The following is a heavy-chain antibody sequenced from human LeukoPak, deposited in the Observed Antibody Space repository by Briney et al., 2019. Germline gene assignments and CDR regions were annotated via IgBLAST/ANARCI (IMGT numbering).Heavy chain of an antibody. D-gene: IGHD1-7*01. CDR1: GYTFTSYG. CDR2: ISAYNGNT. CDR3: ASGRYNWNYGAFDI. J-gene: IGHJ3*02. V-gene: IGHV1-18*01. Sequence: GASVKVSCKASGYTFTSYGISWVRQAPGQGLEWMGWISAYNGNTNYAQKLQGRVTMTTDTSTSTAYMELRSLRSDDTAVYYCASGRYNWNYGAFDIWGQGTMVTVSS.